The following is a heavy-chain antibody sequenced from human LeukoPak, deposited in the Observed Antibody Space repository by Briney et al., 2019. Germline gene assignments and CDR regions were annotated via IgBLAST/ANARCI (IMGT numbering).Heavy chain of an antibody. D-gene: IGHD1-26*01. V-gene: IGHV3-53*01. J-gene: IGHJ4*02. Sequence: GGSLRLSCAASGFYVNTNYMNWVRQAPGKGLEWVSVIYSGGTTYYADSVRGRFTISRDNARNTLYLQMNSLRAEDTALYYCSKDLSGRDDSWGLGTLVTVSS. CDR1: GFYVNTNY. CDR3: SKDLSGRDDS. CDR2: IYSGGTT.